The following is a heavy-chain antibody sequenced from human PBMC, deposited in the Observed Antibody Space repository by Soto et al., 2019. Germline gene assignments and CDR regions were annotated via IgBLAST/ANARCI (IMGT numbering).Heavy chain of an antibody. J-gene: IGHJ4*02. V-gene: IGHV1-69*01. CDR2: IIPIFGTA. CDR1: GGTFSSYA. D-gene: IGHD3-22*01. Sequence: QVQLVQSGAEVQKPGSSVKVSCKASGGTFSSYAISWVRQAPGQGLEWMGGIIPIFGTANYAQKFQGRVTITADESTSTAYMELSSLRSEDTAVYYCASPTRRPYYYDSSGYYLDYWGQGTLVTVSS. CDR3: ASPTRRPYYYDSSGYYLDY.